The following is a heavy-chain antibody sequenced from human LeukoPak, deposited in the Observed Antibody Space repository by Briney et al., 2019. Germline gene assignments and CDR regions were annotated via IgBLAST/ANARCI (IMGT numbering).Heavy chain of an antibody. CDR3: ARGFEAN. Sequence: SETLSLTCAVSGGSIRNSSFYWGWIRQPPGKGLEWIGEIYHSGSTNYNPSLKSRVTISVDKSKNQFSLKLSSVTAADTAVYYCARGFEANWGQGTLVTASS. CDR1: GGSIRNSSFY. J-gene: IGHJ4*02. V-gene: IGHV4-39*07. CDR2: IYHSGST.